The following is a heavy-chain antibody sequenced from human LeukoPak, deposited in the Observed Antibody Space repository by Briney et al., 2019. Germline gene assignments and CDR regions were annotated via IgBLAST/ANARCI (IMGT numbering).Heavy chain of an antibody. CDR1: GGSISRYY. CDR2: IYYSGST. V-gene: IGHV4-59*08. Sequence: PSETLSLTCTVSGGSISRYYWSWIRQPPGKGLECIGYIYYSGSTDYNPSLKSRVTMSLDTSKNQFSLKLSSVTAADTAVYYCARVEIVVVPAAMVYYGMDVWGQGTTVTVSS. D-gene: IGHD2-2*01. J-gene: IGHJ6*02. CDR3: ARVEIVVVPAAMVYYGMDV.